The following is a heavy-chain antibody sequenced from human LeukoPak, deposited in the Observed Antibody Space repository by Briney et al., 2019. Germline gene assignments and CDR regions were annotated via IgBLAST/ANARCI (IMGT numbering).Heavy chain of an antibody. CDR3: AKDRGFWSGYYSVLDY. J-gene: IGHJ4*02. CDR1: GFTFSSYA. D-gene: IGHD3-3*01. CDR2: ISGSGGST. Sequence: QSGGSLRLSCAASGFTFSSYAMSRVRQAPGKGLEWVSAISGSGGSTYYADSVKGRFTISRDNSKNTLYLQMNSLRAEDTAVYYCAKDRGFWSGYYSVLDYWGQGTLVTVSS. V-gene: IGHV3-23*01.